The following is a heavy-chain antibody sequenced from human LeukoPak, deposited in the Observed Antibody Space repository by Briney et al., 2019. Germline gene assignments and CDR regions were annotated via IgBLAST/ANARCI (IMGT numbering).Heavy chain of an antibody. CDR1: GFPFAASG. CDR3: AKAPVTTCSGAYCYPFDY. D-gene: IGHD2-21*01. CDR2: ISVSGNT. Sequence: GGSLRPSCAASGFPFAASGMLWVRQAPGKGLEWVSAISVSGNTYHTAPVTGGLTLSKATSQNTLHLQMNGLRAEDAAVYYCAKAPVTTCSGAYCYPFDYWGQGTLVTVSS. J-gene: IGHJ4*02. V-gene: IGHV3-23*01.